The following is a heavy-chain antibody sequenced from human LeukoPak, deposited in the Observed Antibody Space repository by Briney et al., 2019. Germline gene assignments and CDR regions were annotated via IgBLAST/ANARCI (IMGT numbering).Heavy chain of an antibody. V-gene: IGHV1-58*01. CDR2: IVVGSGNT. J-gene: IGHJ6*03. D-gene: IGHD1-7*01. Sequence: GTSVKVSCKASGFTFTSSGVQWVRQARGQRLEWIGGIVVGSGNTNYAQKYQERVTITRDISTSTAYMELSSLRSEDTAVYYCAAITSELQEYYMDVWGQGTTVTVSS. CDR3: AAITSELQEYYMDV. CDR1: GFTFTSSG.